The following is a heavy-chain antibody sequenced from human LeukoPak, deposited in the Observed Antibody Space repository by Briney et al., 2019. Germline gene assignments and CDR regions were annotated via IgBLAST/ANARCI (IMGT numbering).Heavy chain of an antibody. CDR2: IYYSGST. CDR3: ARLGAIRYYYGMDV. Sequence: SETLSLTCTVSGGSISSSSYYWGWIRQPPGKGLEWIGSIYYSGSTYYNPSLKSRVTISVDTSKNQFSLKLSSVTAADTAVYYCARLGAIRYYYGMDVWGQGTTVTVSS. V-gene: IGHV4-39*01. D-gene: IGHD1-26*01. J-gene: IGHJ6*02. CDR1: GGSISSSSYY.